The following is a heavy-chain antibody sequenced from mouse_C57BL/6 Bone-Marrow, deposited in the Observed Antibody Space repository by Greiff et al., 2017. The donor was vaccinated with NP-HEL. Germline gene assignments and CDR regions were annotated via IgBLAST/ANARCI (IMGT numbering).Heavy chain of an antibody. J-gene: IGHJ3*01. CDR1: GYTFTSYG. V-gene: IGHV1-81*01. CDR3: ARDPFAY. Sequence: VKLVESGAELARPGASVKLSCKASGYTFTSYGISWVKQRTGQGLEWIGEIYPRSGNNYYNEKFKGKATLTADKSSSTAYMELRSLTSEDSAVYFCARDPFAYWGQGTLVTVSA. CDR2: IYPRSGNN.